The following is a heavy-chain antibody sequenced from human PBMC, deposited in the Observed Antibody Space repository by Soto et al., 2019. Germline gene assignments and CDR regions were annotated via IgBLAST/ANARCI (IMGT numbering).Heavy chain of an antibody. CDR1: GYTFTGYY. J-gene: IGHJ6*02. CDR3: ARDLDTSSAPGTAGLYGMDV. CDR2: INPNSGAA. Sequence: GASVKVSCKASGYTFTGYYMHWVRQAPGQGLEWMGGINPNSGAANYAQKFQGRVTRTRDTSASIAYMELSSLISEDTAVYYCARDLDTSSAPGTAGLYGMDVWGQGTTVTVSS. V-gene: IGHV1-2*02. D-gene: IGHD2-21*02.